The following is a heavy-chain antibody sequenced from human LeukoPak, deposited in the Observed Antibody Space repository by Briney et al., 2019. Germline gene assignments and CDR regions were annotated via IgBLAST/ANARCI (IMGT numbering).Heavy chain of an antibody. V-gene: IGHV3-48*01. D-gene: IGHD3-22*01. J-gene: IGHJ4*02. CDR2: ISSSSSTI. CDR1: GFTFSSYS. CDR3: ARDYYDSSGYYSYSD. Sequence: GGSLRLSGAASGFTFSSYSMNWVRQAPGKGLEWVSYISSSSSTIYYADSVKGRFTISRDNAKNSLYLQMNSLRAEDTAVYYCARDYYDSSGYYSYSDWGQGTLVTVSS.